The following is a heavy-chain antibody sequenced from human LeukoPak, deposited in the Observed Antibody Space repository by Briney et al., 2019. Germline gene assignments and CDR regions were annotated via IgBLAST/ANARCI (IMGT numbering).Heavy chain of an antibody. CDR2: IRYDGSNK. D-gene: IGHD5-12*01. V-gene: IGHV3-30*02. CDR1: GFTFSSYG. Sequence: PGGSLRLSCAASGFTFSSYGMRWVRQAPGKGLEWVAFIRYDGSNKYYADSVKGRFTISRDNAKNSLHLQMNSLRVEDTAVYYCAGGSGWLIDYWGQGTLVTVSS. CDR3: AGGSGWLIDY. J-gene: IGHJ4*02.